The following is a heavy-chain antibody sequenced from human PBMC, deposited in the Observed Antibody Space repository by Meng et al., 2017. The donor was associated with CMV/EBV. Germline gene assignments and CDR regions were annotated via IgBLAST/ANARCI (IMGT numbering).Heavy chain of an antibody. Sequence: CKASGGTFSSYGISWVRQAPGQGLEWMGGIIASFGTTNNAQKFQGRVTITADESTSTAYMELTSLRSEDTAVYYCARIQTPPSWYFDPWGQGTLVTVSS. CDR2: IIASFGTT. V-gene: IGHV1-69*01. CDR1: GGTFSSYG. CDR3: ARIQTPPSWYFDP. D-gene: IGHD2-15*01. J-gene: IGHJ5*02.